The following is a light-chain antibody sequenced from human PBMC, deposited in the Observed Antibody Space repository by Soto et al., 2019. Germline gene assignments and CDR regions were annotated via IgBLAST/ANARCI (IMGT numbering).Light chain of an antibody. CDR2: RND. CDR1: SSNIGTNY. CDR3: AAWDDSLSGWV. Sequence: QPVLTQAPSASGTPGQRVTVSCSGSSSNIGTNYVYWYQQLPETAPSLLIYRNDQRPSGVPDRLSGSKSGTSASLAISGLRSEDEADYYCAAWDDSLSGWVFCGGTKLTVL. V-gene: IGLV1-47*01. J-gene: IGLJ3*02.